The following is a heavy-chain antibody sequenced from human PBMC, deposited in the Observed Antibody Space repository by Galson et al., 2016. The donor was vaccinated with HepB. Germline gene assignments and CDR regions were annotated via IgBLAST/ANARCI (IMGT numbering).Heavy chain of an antibody. CDR3: ARESTGSYFD. Sequence: SLRLSCAASGFILNSDWMNWVRQTPGKGLEWVANIRADGSVKYYVDSVRGRFTISRDSAKNSLYLQMSGLRVEETAVYYCARESTGSYFDWGQGTLVTVSS. CDR2: IRADGSVK. CDR1: GFILNSDW. J-gene: IGHJ4*02. D-gene: IGHD3-10*01. V-gene: IGHV3-7*01.